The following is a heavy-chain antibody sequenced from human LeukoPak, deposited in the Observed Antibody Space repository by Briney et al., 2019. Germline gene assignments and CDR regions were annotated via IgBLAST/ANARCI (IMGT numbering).Heavy chain of an antibody. CDR3: AKGFGDYYYYYMDV. CDR1: GFTFSSYA. Sequence: GGSLRLSCAASGFTFSSYAMGWVRQAPGKGLEWLSAISGTSVSTYYPNSVKGRFTISRDNSENTLFLQMNSLRAEDTAVYYCAKGFGDYYYYYMDVWGKGTTVTVSS. D-gene: IGHD3-16*01. CDR2: ISGTSVST. J-gene: IGHJ6*03. V-gene: IGHV3-23*01.